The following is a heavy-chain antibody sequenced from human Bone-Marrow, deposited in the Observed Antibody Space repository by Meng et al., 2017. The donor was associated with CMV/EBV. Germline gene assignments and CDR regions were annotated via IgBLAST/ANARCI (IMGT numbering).Heavy chain of an antibody. V-gene: IGHV5-51*01. Sequence: KGSGYIFTTYWIGWVRQMPGKGLEWMGIIYPRDSIIRYNPSFQGHVTISADKSIRTAYLQWSSLKASDTAIYYCARRGGSSLHWFDPWGQGTLVTVSS. J-gene: IGHJ5*02. D-gene: IGHD6-6*01. CDR1: GYIFTTYW. CDR2: IYPRDSII. CDR3: ARRGGSSLHWFDP.